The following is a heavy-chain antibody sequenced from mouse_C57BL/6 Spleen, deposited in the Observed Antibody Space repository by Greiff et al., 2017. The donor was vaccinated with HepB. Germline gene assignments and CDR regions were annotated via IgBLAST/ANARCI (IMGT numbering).Heavy chain of an antibody. CDR2: IYPGDGDT. CDR1: GYAFSSSW. Sequence: VQLQQSGPELVKPGASVKISCKASGYAFSSSWMNWVKQRPGKGLEWIGRIYPGDGDTNYNGKFKGKATLTADKSSSTAYMQLSSLTSDDSAVYFCARSWYFDVWGTGTTVTVSS. J-gene: IGHJ1*03. V-gene: IGHV1-82*01. CDR3: ARSWYFDV.